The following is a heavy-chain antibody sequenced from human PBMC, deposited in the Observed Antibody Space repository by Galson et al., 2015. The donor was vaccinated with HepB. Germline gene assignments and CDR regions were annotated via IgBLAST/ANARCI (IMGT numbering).Heavy chain of an antibody. CDR1: GFTFSSYS. D-gene: IGHD3-10*01. CDR2: ISSSSSTI. J-gene: IGHJ4*02. Sequence: SLRLSCAASGFTFSSYSMNWVRQAPGKGLEWVSYISSSSSTIYYADSVKGRFTISRDNAKNSLYLQMNSLRAEDTAVYYCARADYPEVLLWFGELVPTKPEPPFAVDYWGQGTLVTVSS. CDR3: ARADYPEVLLWFGELVPTKPEPPFAVDY. V-gene: IGHV3-48*04.